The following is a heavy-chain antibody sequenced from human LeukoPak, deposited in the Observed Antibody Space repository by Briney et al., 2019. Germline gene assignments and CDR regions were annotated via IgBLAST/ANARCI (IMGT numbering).Heavy chain of an antibody. CDR2: IKQDGSEK. CDR1: GLTFSSYW. CDR3: ARGSGYRSGWYY. J-gene: IGHJ4*02. D-gene: IGHD6-19*01. Sequence: GGSLRLSCAASGLTFSSYWMSWVRQAPGKGLEWVANIKQDGSEKYYVDSVKGRFTISRDNPKNSLYLQMKSLRAEDTAVYYCARGSGYRSGWYYWGQGTLVTVSS. V-gene: IGHV3-7*05.